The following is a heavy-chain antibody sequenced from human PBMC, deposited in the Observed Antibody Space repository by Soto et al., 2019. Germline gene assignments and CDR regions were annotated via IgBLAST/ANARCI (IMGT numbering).Heavy chain of an antibody. V-gene: IGHV4-30-4*01. Sequence: SETLSLTCTVSGGSISSGDYYWSWIRQPPGKGLEWIGYIYYSGSTYYNPSLKSRVTISVDTSKNQFSLKLSSVTAADTAVYYCARGGKYYDFWSGPSWFDPWGQGTLVTVS. CDR2: IYYSGST. CDR1: GGSISSGDYY. J-gene: IGHJ5*02. CDR3: ARGGKYYDFWSGPSWFDP. D-gene: IGHD3-3*01.